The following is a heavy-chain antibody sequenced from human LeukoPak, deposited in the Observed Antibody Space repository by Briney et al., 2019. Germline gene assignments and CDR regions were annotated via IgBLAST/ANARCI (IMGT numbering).Heavy chain of an antibody. CDR1: GFTFSSYS. V-gene: IGHV3-23*01. D-gene: IGHD6-13*01. CDR3: AKDLSSSWYKSFDY. J-gene: IGHJ4*02. CDR2: ISCSGGST. Sequence: WGSLRLSCAASGFTFSSYSMSWVRQAPGKGLEWVSAISCSGGSTYYAESVKGRFNISRDNSKNTLYLQMKSLRAEDTAVYYCAKDLSSSWYKSFDYWGQGTLVTVSS.